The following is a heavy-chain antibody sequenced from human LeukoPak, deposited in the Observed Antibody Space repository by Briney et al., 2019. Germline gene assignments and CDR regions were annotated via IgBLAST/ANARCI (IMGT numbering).Heavy chain of an antibody. D-gene: IGHD3-10*01. J-gene: IGHJ6*03. CDR1: GYTFTSYD. CDR2: MNPNSGNT. V-gene: IGHV1-8*01. Sequence: ASVKVSCKASGYTFTSYDINWVRQATGQGLEWMGWMNPNSGNTGYAQKFQGRVTMTRNTSISTAYMELSSLRSEDTAVYYCASWNYGSGSYSGYMDVWGIGTTVTVSS. CDR3: ASWNYGSGSYSGYMDV.